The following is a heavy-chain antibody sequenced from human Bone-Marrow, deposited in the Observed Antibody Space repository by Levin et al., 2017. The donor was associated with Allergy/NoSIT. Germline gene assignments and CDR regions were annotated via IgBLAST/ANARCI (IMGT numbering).Heavy chain of an antibody. V-gene: IGHV4-31*03. CDR2: IHYSGTT. J-gene: IGHJ4*02. Sequence: PSETLSLTCSVSGDSLSGGGHYWSWIRLHPGKALEWIGYIHYSGTTYHNPSLRGRLTMSIDTSKNQFFLNLRSVTPADTAVYFCARTDYGDYWRNFDYWGQGTLVTVSS. CDR1: GDSLSGGGHY. CDR3: ARTDYGDYWRNFDY. D-gene: IGHD4-17*01.